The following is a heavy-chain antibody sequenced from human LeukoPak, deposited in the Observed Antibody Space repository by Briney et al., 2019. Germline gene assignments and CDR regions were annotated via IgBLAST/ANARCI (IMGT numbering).Heavy chain of an antibody. V-gene: IGHV1-18*01. Sequence: GASVKVSCKASGYTFTSYGISWVRQAPGQGLEWMGWISAYNGNTNYAQKLQGRVTMTTDTSTSTAYMELRSLRSDDTAVYYCARGNYRDENSHGSKGAFDQWGQGTLVTVSS. CDR3: ARGNYRDENSHGSKGAFDQ. J-gene: IGHJ4*02. CDR1: GYTFTSYG. CDR2: ISAYNGNT. D-gene: IGHD5-18*01.